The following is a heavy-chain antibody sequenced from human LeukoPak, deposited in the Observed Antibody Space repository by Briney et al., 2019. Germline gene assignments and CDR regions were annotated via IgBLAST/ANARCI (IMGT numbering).Heavy chain of an antibody. V-gene: IGHV4-34*01. D-gene: IGHD1-1*01. CDR3: ASRYRGFDP. Sequence: SETLSLTCAVYGGSFSGYYWSWIRQPPGKGLEWIGEINHSGSTNYYLSLKSRVTISVDTSKNQFSLKLSSVTAAYTAVYYCASRYRGFDPCRQGTLVTVS. J-gene: IGHJ5*02. CDR1: GGSFSGYY. CDR2: INHSGST.